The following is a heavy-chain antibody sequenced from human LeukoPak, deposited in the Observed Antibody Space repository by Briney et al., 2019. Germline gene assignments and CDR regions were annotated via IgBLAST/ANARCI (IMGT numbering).Heavy chain of an antibody. D-gene: IGHD2-15*01. CDR2: ISGSGGIT. CDR3: TRLRAHDTSCYCLGSFSSPASDY. J-gene: IGHJ4*02. V-gene: IGHV3-23*01. Sequence: GGSLRPSCAASGFTFSSYAMSWVRQTPGKGLEWVSSISGSGGITYHADTVKGRFTISRDMSKSSLYLQMNSLIAEDTALYYWTRLRAHDTSCYCLGSFSSPASDYWGQGTLVTVSS. CDR1: GFTFSSYA.